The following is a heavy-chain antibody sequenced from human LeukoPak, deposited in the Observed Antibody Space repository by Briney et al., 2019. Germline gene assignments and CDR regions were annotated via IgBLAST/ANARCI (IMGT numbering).Heavy chain of an antibody. Sequence: SETLSLTCTVSDGSISSYYWSWIRQPAGKGLELIGRMHSSGSTNYNPSIKSRVTMSLDTSKNQFSLKVDSVTAADTAMYYCAREAVHYGSGSHDYWGQGTLVAVSS. CDR3: AREAVHYGSGSHDY. J-gene: IGHJ4*02. CDR1: DGSISSYY. V-gene: IGHV4-4*07. CDR2: MHSSGST. D-gene: IGHD3-10*01.